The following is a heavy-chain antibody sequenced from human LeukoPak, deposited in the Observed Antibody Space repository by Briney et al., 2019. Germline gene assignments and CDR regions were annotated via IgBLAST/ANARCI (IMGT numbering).Heavy chain of an antibody. V-gene: IGHV1-18*01. CDR2: ISAYNGNT. CDR1: GYTFTSYG. D-gene: IGHD3-10*01. J-gene: IGHJ5*02. CDR3: ARDYGSGSYYTLRGWFDP. Sequence: GASVKVSRKASGYTFTSYGISWVRQAPGQGLEWMGWISAYNGNTNYAQKLQGRVTMTTDTSTSTAYMELRSLRSDDTAVYYCARDYGSGSYYTLRGWFDPWGQGTLVTVSS.